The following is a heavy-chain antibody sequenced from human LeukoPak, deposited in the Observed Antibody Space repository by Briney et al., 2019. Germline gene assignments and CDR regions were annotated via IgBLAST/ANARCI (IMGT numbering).Heavy chain of an antibody. CDR3: ASLYRAVAGIPDY. CDR2: IHHSGTS. D-gene: IGHD6-19*01. V-gene: IGHV4-4*02. Sequence: SETLSLTCAVSGGSINSNHWWSWVRQGPGKGLEWIGEIHHSGTSNYTPSLKSRVTISVDKSKNQFSLKLTSVTAADTAVYFCASLYRAVAGIPDYWGQGTLVIVSS. CDR1: GGSINSNHW. J-gene: IGHJ4*02.